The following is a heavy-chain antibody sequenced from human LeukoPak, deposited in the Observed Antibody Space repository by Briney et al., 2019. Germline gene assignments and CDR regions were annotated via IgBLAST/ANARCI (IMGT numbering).Heavy chain of an antibody. Sequence: PGGSLRLSCAASGFTFSSYWMSWVRQAPGKGLEWVANIKQDGSEKYYVDSVKGRFTISRDNAKNSLNLQMNSLRAEDTAVYYCARGQLVLRSVYWGQGTLVTVSS. CDR3: ARGQLVLRSVY. CDR2: IKQDGSEK. CDR1: GFTFSSYW. J-gene: IGHJ4*02. V-gene: IGHV3-7*01. D-gene: IGHD6-13*01.